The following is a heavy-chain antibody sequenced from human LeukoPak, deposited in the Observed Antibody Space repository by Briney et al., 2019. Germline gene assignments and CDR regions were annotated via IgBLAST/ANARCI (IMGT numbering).Heavy chain of an antibody. CDR2: ISGSGGST. CDR1: GFTFSSYA. D-gene: IGHD3-10*01. V-gene: IGHV3-23*01. J-gene: IGHJ4*02. CDR3: AKAVLMVRGVIISRKGYYFDY. Sequence: PGGSLRLSCAASGFTFSSYAMSWVRQAPGKGLEWVSAISGSGGSTYYADSVKGRFTISRDNSKNTLYLQMNSLRAEDTAVYYCAKAVLMVRGVIISRKGYYFDYWGQGTLVTVSS.